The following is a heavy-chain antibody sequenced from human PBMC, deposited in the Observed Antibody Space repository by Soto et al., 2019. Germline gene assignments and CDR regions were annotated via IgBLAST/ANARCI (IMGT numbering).Heavy chain of an antibody. D-gene: IGHD3-16*01. V-gene: IGHV3-53*01. CDR2: VHGGGST. CDR1: GFTVSNNH. CDR3: GGRLTTAARLDY. J-gene: IGHJ4*02. Sequence: VQLVESGGGLIQPGGSLRLSCAASGFTVSNNHMTWVRQAAGKGLELVSFVHGGGSTSYADSVKGRFTISRDNSKNTLYLQMDSLRAEDTAIYYCGGRLTTAARLDYWGRGTLVTVSS.